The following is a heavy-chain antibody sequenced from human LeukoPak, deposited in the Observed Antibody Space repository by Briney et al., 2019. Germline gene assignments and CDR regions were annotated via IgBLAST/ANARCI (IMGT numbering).Heavy chain of an antibody. Sequence: ASVKVSCKASGYSFTTFAMNWVRQAPGQGLEWMGWINTNTGNPTYAQDFTGRFVFSLDTSVTTTFLEISSLKAEDTAIYYCARSSWIQQSSDFWGQGTLVTVSS. V-gene: IGHV7-4-1*02. CDR3: ARSSWIQQSSDF. CDR2: INTNTGNP. J-gene: IGHJ4*02. CDR1: GYSFTTFA. D-gene: IGHD5-18*01.